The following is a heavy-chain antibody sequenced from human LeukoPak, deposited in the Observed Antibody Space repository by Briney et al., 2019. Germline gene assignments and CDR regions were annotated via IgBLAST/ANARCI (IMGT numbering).Heavy chain of an antibody. V-gene: IGHV3-30*18. CDR1: GFSFSDNY. CDR3: AKEGALGFCSSTTCSFGAFDI. D-gene: IGHD2-2*01. J-gene: IGHJ3*02. Sequence: GGSLRLSCAASGFSFSDNYMSWIRQAPGKGLEWLAMISHDGSKKYHADSVMGRFTITRDDSTDTLYLQMNSLGAEDTAVYYCAKEGALGFCSSTTCSFGAFDIWGQGTKVTVSS. CDR2: ISHDGSKK.